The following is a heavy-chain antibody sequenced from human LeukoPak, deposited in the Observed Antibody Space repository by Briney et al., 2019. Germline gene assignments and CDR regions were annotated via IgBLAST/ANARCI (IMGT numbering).Heavy chain of an antibody. CDR2: INPNSGGT. CDR1: GYTFTGYY. CDR3: ASEAYYYDSSGYYKY. D-gene: IGHD3-22*01. Sequence: GASVKVSCKASGYTFTGYYMHWVRQAPGQGLEWMGWINPNSGGTNYAQKFQGRVTMTRDTSISTAYMELSRLRSDDTAVYYCASEAYYYDSSGYYKYWGQGTLVTVSS. V-gene: IGHV1-2*02. J-gene: IGHJ4*02.